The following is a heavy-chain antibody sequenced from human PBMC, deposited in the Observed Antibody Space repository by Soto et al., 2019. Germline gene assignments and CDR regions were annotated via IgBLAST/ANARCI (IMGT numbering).Heavy chain of an antibody. Sequence: ASVKVSCKASGYTFTSYGISWVRQAPGQGLEWMGWISAYNGNTNYAQKLQGRVTMTTDTSTSTAYMELRSLRSDDTAVYYCARDLLGYDYSNYEGVYWGQGTLVTVSS. V-gene: IGHV1-18*01. D-gene: IGHD4-4*01. CDR2: ISAYNGNT. CDR1: GYTFTSYG. CDR3: ARDLLGYDYSNYEGVY. J-gene: IGHJ4*02.